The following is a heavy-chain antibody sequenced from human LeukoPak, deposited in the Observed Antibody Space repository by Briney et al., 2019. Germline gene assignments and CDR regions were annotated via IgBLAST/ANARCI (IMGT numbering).Heavy chain of an antibody. J-gene: IGHJ6*03. D-gene: IGHD3-3*01. CDR1: GYTFTSYD. V-gene: IGHV1-8*03. CDR2: MNPNSGNT. CDR3: ARGAYYDFWSGYNRYYYYYMDA. Sequence: GASVKVSCKASGYTFTSYDINWVRQATGQGLEWMGWMNPNSGNTGYAQKFQGRVTITRNTSISTAYMELSSLRSEDTAVYYCARGAYYDFWSGYNRYYYYYMDAWGKGTTVTVSS.